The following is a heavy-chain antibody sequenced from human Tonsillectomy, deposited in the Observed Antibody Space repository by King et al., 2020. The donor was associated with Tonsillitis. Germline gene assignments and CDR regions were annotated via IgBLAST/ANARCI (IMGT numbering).Heavy chain of an antibody. D-gene: IGHD4-23*01. J-gene: IGHJ4*02. CDR3: ARGRAPGGNFDS. V-gene: IGHV3-74*01. CDR1: GFTFSSYW. CDR2: INPDGGYT. Sequence: VQLVESGGGLVQPGGSLRLSCAASGFTFSSYWMHWVRQVPGEGLVWVSRINPDGGYTNYADSVKGRFSISRDNAKNTLYLQMNTLRAEDTGLFYCARGRAPGGNFDSWGQGTRVTVSS.